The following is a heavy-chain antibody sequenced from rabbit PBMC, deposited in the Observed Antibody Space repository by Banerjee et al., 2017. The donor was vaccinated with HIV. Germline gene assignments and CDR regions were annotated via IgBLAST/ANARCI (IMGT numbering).Heavy chain of an antibody. J-gene: IGHJ3*01. Sequence: EQLVESGGGLVQPGGSLKLSCKASGFDFSSYGVSWVRQAPGKGLEWIGYIDPVFGITYYANWVNGRFTISRASSTTVFLQMTSLTAADTATYFCARDLPDIIGWNFGFWGPGTLVTVS. D-gene: IGHD1-1*01. V-gene: IGHV1S21*01. CDR3: ARDLPDIIGWNFGF. CDR2: IDPVFGIT. CDR1: GFDFSSYG.